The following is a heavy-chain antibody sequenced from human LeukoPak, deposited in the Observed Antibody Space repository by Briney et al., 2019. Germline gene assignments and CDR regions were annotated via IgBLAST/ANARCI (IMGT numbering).Heavy chain of an antibody. D-gene: IGHD4-23*01. J-gene: IGHJ4*02. V-gene: IGHV1-2*02. CDR3: ARDGDYGGNLLYFDY. CDR1: GYTFTSYY. Sequence: GASVKVSCKASGYTFTSYYMHWVRQAPGQGLEWMGWINPNSGGTNYAQKFQGRVTMTRDTSISTAYMELSRLRSDDTAVYYCARDGDYGGNLLYFDYWGQGTLVTVSS. CDR2: INPNSGGT.